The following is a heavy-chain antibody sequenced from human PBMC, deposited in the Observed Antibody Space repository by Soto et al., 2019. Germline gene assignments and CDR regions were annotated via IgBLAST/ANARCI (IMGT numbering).Heavy chain of an antibody. CDR1: GDSFSHFY. CDR3: ARVVDFWQQPSI. J-gene: IGHJ4*02. V-gene: IGHV4-59*01. D-gene: IGHD3-3*01. Sequence: QVHLQESGPGLVKPSETLSLTCTVSGDSFSHFYWTWIRQSPGKGLEWIGYVYYSGNTGYNPSLQGRTTISLDTSKNQFSLTLASASTADTAVYYCARVVDFWQQPSIWGQGILVTVSS. CDR2: VYYSGNT.